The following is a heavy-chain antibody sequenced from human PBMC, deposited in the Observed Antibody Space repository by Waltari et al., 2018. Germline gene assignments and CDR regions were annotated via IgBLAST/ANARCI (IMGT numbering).Heavy chain of an antibody. V-gene: IGHV3-33*01. CDR2: IWFDGNAQ. CDR1: GFTLRIHG. Sequence: QVQLVESGGGVVQPGNSLRLSCTASGFTLRIHGMHWVRQAPGKGLEWVAIIWFDGNAQYYADSVKGRFTVSRDNSKNTLYLQMNSLTADDTAMYYCARVANVAYYYSAGFDYWGLGTLVTVSS. CDR3: ARVANVAYYYSAGFDY. J-gene: IGHJ4*02. D-gene: IGHD3-22*01.